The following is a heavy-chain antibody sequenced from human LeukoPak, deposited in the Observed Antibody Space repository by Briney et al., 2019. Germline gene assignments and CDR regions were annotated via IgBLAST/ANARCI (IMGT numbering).Heavy chain of an antibody. Sequence: SETLSLTCAVYGGSFSGYYWSWIRQPPGKGLEWIGEINHSGSTNYNPSLKSRVTISVDTSKNQFSLKLSSVTAADTAVYYCARKRITMVRGVHAFDIWGQGTMVTVSS. J-gene: IGHJ3*02. V-gene: IGHV4-34*01. CDR1: GGSFSGYY. D-gene: IGHD3-10*01. CDR3: ARKRITMVRGVHAFDI. CDR2: INHSGST.